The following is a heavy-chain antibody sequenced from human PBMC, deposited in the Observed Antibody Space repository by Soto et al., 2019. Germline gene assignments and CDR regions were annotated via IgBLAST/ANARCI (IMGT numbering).Heavy chain of an antibody. CDR2: INHSGST. V-gene: IGHV4-34*01. CDR1: GGSFSGYY. Sequence: SETLSLTCAVYGGSFSGYYWSWIRQPPGKGLEWIGEINHSGSTNYNPSLKTRVTISVDTSKNQYSLKLSSVTAADTAVYYCARGLLSSWYQGNWFDPWGQGTLVTVSS. J-gene: IGHJ5*02. D-gene: IGHD6-13*01. CDR3: ARGLLSSWYQGNWFDP.